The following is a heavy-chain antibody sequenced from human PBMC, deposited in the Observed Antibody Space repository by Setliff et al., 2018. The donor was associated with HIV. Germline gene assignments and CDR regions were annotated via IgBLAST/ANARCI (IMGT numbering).Heavy chain of an antibody. CDR1: GGSFTSYY. CDR3: AREVRGVFFWYFDY. Sequence: PSETLSLTCAVYGGSFTSYYWTWIRQAPGKDLEWIGEINHNGGTNYNPSLKSRVTISVDTSKNQFSLKLSSVTAADTAVYYCAREVRGVFFWYFDYWGQGTLVTVSS. V-gene: IGHV4-34*01. J-gene: IGHJ4*02. D-gene: IGHD3-3*01. CDR2: INHNGGT.